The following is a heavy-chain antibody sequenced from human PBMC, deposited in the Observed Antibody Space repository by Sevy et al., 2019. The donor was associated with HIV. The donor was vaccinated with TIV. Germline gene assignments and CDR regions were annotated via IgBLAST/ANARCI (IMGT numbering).Heavy chain of an antibody. CDR1: GFTFSSYS. CDR3: ARGGFDTAMVNGVASDFDY. V-gene: IGHV3-48*02. CDR2: ISSSSSTI. D-gene: IGHD5-18*01. Sequence: GGSLRLSCAASGFTFSSYSMNWVRQAPGKGLEWVSYISSSSSTIYYADSVKGRFTISRDNAKNSLYLQMNSLRDEETAVYYCARGGFDTAMVNGVASDFDYWGQGTLVTVSS. J-gene: IGHJ4*02.